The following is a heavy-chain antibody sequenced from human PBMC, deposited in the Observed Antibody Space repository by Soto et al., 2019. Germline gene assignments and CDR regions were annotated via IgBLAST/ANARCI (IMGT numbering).Heavy chain of an antibody. D-gene: IGHD2-15*01. Sequence: HPGGSLRLSCAASGFTFSSYAMSWVRQAPGKGLEWVSAISGSGGSTYYADSVKGRFTISRDNSKNTLYLQMNSLRAEDTAVYYCTGYCSGGSCYSGYVGVWYFDYWGQGTLVTVSS. J-gene: IGHJ4*02. CDR3: TGYCSGGSCYSGYVGVWYFDY. V-gene: IGHV3-23*01. CDR1: GFTFSSYA. CDR2: ISGSGGST.